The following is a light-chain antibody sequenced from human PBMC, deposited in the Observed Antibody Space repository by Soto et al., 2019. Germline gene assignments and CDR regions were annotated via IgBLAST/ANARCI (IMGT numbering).Light chain of an antibody. Sequence: QSALTQPPSASGSPGQSVTISCTGTSSDVGGYNYVSWYQQHPGKAPKLMIYEVSKRPSGVPDRFSGSKSGNTASLTVSGLQAEDEADYYCSSYAGSKPLVFGGGTKLTVL. CDR1: SSDVGGYNY. CDR2: EVS. J-gene: IGLJ3*02. CDR3: SSYAGSKPLV. V-gene: IGLV2-8*01.